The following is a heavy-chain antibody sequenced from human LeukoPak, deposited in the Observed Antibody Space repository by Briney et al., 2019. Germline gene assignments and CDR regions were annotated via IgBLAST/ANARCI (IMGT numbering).Heavy chain of an antibody. CDR3: AREGYNYGDFDY. V-gene: IGHV3-7*03. CDR1: GFTFSSYA. Sequence: GGSLRLSCAASGFTFSSYAMSWVRQAPGKGLEWVANIKQDGTEKYYEDSVKGRFTISRDNAKNSLYLQMNSLRAEDTAVYYCAREGYNYGDFDYWGQGTLVTVSS. CDR2: IKQDGTEK. J-gene: IGHJ4*02. D-gene: IGHD5-18*01.